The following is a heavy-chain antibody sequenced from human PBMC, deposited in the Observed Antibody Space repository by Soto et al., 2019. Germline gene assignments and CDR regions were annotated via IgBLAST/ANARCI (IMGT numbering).Heavy chain of an antibody. CDR1: GFTFSSYA. J-gene: IGHJ4*02. CDR3: ARIDSSGYPEGY. CDR2: ISGSGGST. D-gene: IGHD3-22*01. Sequence: GGSLRLSCAASGFTFSSYAMSWVRQAPGKGLEWVSAISGSGGSTYYADSVKGRFTISRDNSKNTLYLQMTNMDPVDTATYYCARIDSSGYPEGYWGQGTLVTVSS. V-gene: IGHV3-23*01.